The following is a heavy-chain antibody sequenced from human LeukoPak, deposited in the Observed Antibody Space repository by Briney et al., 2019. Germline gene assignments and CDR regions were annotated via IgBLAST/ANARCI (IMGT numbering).Heavy chain of an antibody. J-gene: IGHJ4*02. Sequence: GGSLRLSCAASGFTFNNYAMNWVRQAPGKGLEWVSIISGSGDSTYYANSVKGRFTISRDNSKNTLYLQMSSLSAEDTAVYYCAKGVYSVFPDSRVLDCWGQGTLVTVSS. V-gene: IGHV3-23*01. D-gene: IGHD5/OR15-5a*01. CDR3: AKGVYSVFPDSRVLDC. CDR2: ISGSGDST. CDR1: GFTFNNYA.